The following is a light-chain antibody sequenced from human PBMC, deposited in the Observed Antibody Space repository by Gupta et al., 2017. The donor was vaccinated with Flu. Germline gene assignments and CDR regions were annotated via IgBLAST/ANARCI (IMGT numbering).Light chain of an antibody. V-gene: IGLV1-44*01. Sequence: QSVVTQPPSASGTPGQRVTISCSGSSSNIGSNTVNWYQQLPGTAPKVLIYSNNQRPSGVPDRFSGSKSGTSASLAISGLRSEDEADYYSAAWDDSLNGFYVFGTGTKVTVL. CDR1: SSNIGSNT. CDR2: SNN. J-gene: IGLJ1*01. CDR3: AAWDDSLNGFYV.